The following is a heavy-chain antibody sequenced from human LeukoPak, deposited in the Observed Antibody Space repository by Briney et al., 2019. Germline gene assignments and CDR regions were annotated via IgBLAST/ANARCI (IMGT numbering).Heavy chain of an antibody. CDR1: GFTFSSYS. V-gene: IGHV3-21*01. Sequence: GGSLRLSCAASGFTFSSYSMNWVRQAPGKGLEWVSSISSTSSYIYYADSVKGRFTISRDDAKNSLFLQMNSLRAEDTAVYYCARELMGLTMIVVVNPIDYWGQGTLVTVSS. J-gene: IGHJ4*02. CDR3: ARELMGLTMIVVVNPIDY. CDR2: ISSTSSYI. D-gene: IGHD3-22*01.